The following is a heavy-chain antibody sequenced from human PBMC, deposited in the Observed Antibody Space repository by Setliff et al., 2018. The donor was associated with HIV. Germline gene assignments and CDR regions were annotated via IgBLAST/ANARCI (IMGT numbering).Heavy chain of an antibody. D-gene: IGHD3-22*01. CDR3: AGLSGFLDY. V-gene: IGHV4-38-2*01. CDR2: IYHSGST. CDR1: GYSISSGYY. Sequence: SETLSLTCAVSGYSISSGYYWGWIRQPPGKGLEWIGSIYHSGSTYYNPSLKSRVTISLDTSKQQFSLKLTSLTAADTAVYFCAGLSGFLDYWGQGTLVTVSS. J-gene: IGHJ4*02.